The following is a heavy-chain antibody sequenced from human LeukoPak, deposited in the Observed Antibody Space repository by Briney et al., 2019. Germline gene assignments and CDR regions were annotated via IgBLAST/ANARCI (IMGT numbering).Heavy chain of an antibody. V-gene: IGHV4-59*12. CDR3: ARVDWNYAYYYMDV. D-gene: IGHD3-9*01. Sequence: SETLSLTCTVSGGSISSYYWSWIRQPPGKDLEWIGYIYYSGSTNYNPSLKSRVTISVDTSKNQFSLKLSSVTAADTAVYYCARVDWNYAYYYMDVWGKGTTVTVSS. J-gene: IGHJ6*03. CDR2: IYYSGST. CDR1: GGSISSYY.